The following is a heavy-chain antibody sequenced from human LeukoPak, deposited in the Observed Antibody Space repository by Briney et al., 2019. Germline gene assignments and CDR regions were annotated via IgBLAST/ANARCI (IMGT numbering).Heavy chain of an antibody. V-gene: IGHV4-59*12. CDR2: IYYSGST. CDR1: GGSISNYY. CDR3: TRDTGTTGEVKFDP. Sequence: SETLSLTCIVSGGSISNYYWSWIRQPPGKGLEYIGYIYYSGSTSYNPSLKSRVTMSVDTSKSQFSLNLMSVTAADTAVYYCTRDTGTTGEVKFDPWGQGTLVTVSS. J-gene: IGHJ5*02. D-gene: IGHD4-17*01.